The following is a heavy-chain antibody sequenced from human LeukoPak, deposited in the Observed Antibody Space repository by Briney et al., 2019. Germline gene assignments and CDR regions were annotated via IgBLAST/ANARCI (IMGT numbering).Heavy chain of an antibody. D-gene: IGHD3-10*01. V-gene: IGHV3-30*19. Sequence: GGSLRLSCAASGFTFNTYGMHWVRQAPGKGLEWVAIMSYDGSNKYYADSVRGRFTISRDNSKNTLSLQMNSLRAEDTAVYYCARAEGSGSPIYHYYYMDVWGKGTTVTVSS. J-gene: IGHJ6*03. CDR3: ARAEGSGSPIYHYYYMDV. CDR1: GFTFNTYG. CDR2: MSYDGSNK.